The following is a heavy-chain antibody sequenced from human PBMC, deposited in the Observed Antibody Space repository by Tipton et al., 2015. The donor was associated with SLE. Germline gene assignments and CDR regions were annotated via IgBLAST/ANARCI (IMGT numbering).Heavy chain of an antibody. Sequence: SLRLSCAASGFTFSSYSMNWVRQAPGKGLEWVSSISSSSSYIYYADSVKGRFAISRDNAKNSLYLQMNSLRAEDTAVYYCVSVGGNWYFDYWGQGTLVTVSS. V-gene: IGHV3-21*01. J-gene: IGHJ4*02. CDR1: GFTFSSYS. CDR3: VSVGGNWYFDY. D-gene: IGHD4-23*01. CDR2: ISSSSSYI.